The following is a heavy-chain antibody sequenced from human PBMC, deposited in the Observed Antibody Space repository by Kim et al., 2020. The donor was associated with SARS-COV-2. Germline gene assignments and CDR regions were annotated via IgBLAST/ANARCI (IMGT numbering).Heavy chain of an antibody. CDR1: GYTFTSYA. J-gene: IGHJ6*03. CDR2: INTNTGNP. V-gene: IGHV7-4-1*02. Sequence: ASVKVSCKASGYTFTSYAMNWVRQAPGQGLEWMGWINTNTGNPTYAQGFTGRFVFSLDTSVSTAYLQIRSLKAEDTAVYYCARDFKERADYYDSSGYYQYYYYMDVWGKGPTVTVPS. CDR3: ARDFKERADYYDSSGYYQYYYYMDV. D-gene: IGHD3-22*01.